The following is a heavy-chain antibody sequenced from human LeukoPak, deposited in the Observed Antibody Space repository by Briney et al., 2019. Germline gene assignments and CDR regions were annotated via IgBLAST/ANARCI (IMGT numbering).Heavy chain of an antibody. CDR2: IIPILGIA. CDR3: AREYCSSTSCSDAFDI. Sequence: SVKVSCKASGGTFSSYAISWVRQAPGQGLEWMGRIIPILGIANYAQKFQGRVTITADKSTSTAYMELSSLRSEDTAVYYCAREYCSSTSCSDAFDIWGQGTMVTVSS. V-gene: IGHV1-69*04. D-gene: IGHD2-2*01. CDR1: GGTFSSYA. J-gene: IGHJ3*02.